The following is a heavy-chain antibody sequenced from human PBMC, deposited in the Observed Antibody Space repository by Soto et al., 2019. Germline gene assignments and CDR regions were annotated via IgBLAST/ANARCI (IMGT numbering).Heavy chain of an antibody. CDR2: IYYSGST. Sequence: SGTLSLTCTVSGGSISSSSYYWGWIRQPPGKGLEWIGSIYYSGSTYYNPSLKSRVTISVDTSKNQFSLKLSSVTAADTAVYYCARRDDSSGWYSANFDYWGQGTLVTVSS. J-gene: IGHJ4*02. CDR1: GGSISSSSYY. D-gene: IGHD6-19*01. V-gene: IGHV4-39*01. CDR3: ARRDDSSGWYSANFDY.